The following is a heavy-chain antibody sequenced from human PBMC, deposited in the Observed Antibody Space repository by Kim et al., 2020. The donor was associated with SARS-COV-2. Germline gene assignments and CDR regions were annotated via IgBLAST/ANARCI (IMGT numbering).Heavy chain of an antibody. Sequence: GGSLRLSCVASRFSLSNYNMNWVRQAPGKGLEWVSSIGSSSRYIYYADSVKGRFTISRDNAKSLLSLQMSSLRAEDTAVYYCARETTWGFNAFDIWGQG. D-gene: IGHD7-27*01. CDR3: ARETTWGFNAFDI. CDR2: IGSSSRYI. CDR1: RFSLSNYN. J-gene: IGHJ3*02. V-gene: IGHV3-21*01.